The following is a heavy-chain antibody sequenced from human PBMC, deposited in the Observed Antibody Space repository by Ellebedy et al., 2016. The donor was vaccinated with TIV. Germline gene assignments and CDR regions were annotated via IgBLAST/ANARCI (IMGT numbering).Heavy chain of an antibody. CDR2: SSPDNGHT. D-gene: IGHD2-15*01. J-gene: IGHJ6*02. Sequence: AASVKVSCKASGYTFSSHGVTWVRQAPGQGLEWRGCSSPDNGHTNYAQKVQGRVTMTADSSTSTAYMELRSLTTDDTAVYYCARGGWFYYGMDVWGQGTPVTVSS. CDR1: GYTFSSHG. CDR3: ARGGWFYYGMDV. V-gene: IGHV1-18*04.